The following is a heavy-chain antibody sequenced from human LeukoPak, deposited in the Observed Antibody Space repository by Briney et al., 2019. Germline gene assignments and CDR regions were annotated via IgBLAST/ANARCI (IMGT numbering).Heavy chain of an antibody. V-gene: IGHV4-39*01. CDR2: IYYSGST. CDR3: ARHRATYYYGSGSYFFDY. J-gene: IGHJ4*02. D-gene: IGHD3-10*01. CDR1: GGSISSSSYY. Sequence: SEILSLTCTVSGGSISSSSYYWGWIRQPPGKGLEWIGSIYYSGSTYYNPSLKSRVTISVDTSKNQFSLKLSSVTAADTAVYYCARHRATYYYGSGSYFFDYWGQGTLVTVSS.